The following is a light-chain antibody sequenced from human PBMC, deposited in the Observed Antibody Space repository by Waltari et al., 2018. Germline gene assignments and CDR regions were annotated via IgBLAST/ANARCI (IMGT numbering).Light chain of an antibody. V-gene: IGKV1-33*01. J-gene: IGKJ4*01. CDR2: DAS. CDR3: QQYANLPLT. Sequence: DIQMTQSPSSLSASIGDRVTISCQASQDIGNYVNWYQQTPGKAPKFLIYDASTLQSGVPSRFSGSGSGTHFTFTSSSLQPEDIATYYCQQYANLPLTFGGGTKVEIK. CDR1: QDIGNY.